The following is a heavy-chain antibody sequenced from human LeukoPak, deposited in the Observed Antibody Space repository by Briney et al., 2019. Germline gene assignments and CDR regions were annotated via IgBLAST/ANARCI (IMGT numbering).Heavy chain of an antibody. V-gene: IGHV3-7*04. CDR2: IKHDGSDK. CDR3: ARSQSLGY. J-gene: IGHJ4*02. CDR1: GFTFRSYW. Sequence: GGSLRLSCAASGFTFRSYWMTWVRQAPGKGLEWVANIKHDGSDKYYVDSVKGRFTISRDNAENSLYLQMNSLRAEDTAMYYCARSQSLGYWGQGTLVTVSS.